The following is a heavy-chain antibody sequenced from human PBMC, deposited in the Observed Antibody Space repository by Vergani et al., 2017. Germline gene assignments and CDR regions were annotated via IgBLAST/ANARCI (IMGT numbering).Heavy chain of an antibody. CDR3: ARDLSVAGYCSSTSCYALYYYYYYGMDV. V-gene: IGHV3-48*01. D-gene: IGHD2-2*01. CDR1: GFTFSSYS. J-gene: IGHJ6*02. Sequence: EVQLVESGGGLVQPGGSLRLSCAASGFTFSSYSMNWVRQAPGKGLEWVSYISSSSSTIYYADSVKGRFTISRDNAKNSLYLQMNSLRAEDTAVYYCARDLSVAGYCSSTSCYALYYYYYYGMDVWGQGP. CDR2: ISSSSSTI.